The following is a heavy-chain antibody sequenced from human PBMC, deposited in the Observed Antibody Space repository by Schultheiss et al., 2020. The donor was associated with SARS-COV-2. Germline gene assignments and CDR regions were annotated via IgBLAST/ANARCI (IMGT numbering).Heavy chain of an antibody. V-gene: IGHV1-69*06. Sequence: SVKVSCKASDYTFSTYGISWVRQAPGQGLEWMGSFIPIFGSAKYAQKFQGRVTITADKSTSTAYMELSSLRSEDTAVYYCGTGYCSSTSCYADWYFDLWGRGTLVTVSS. CDR1: DYTFSTYG. CDR2: FIPIFGSA. CDR3: GTGYCSSTSCYADWYFDL. J-gene: IGHJ2*01. D-gene: IGHD2-2*01.